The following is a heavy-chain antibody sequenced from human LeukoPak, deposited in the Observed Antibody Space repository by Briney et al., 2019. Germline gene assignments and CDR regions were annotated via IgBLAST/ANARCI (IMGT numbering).Heavy chain of an antibody. CDR2: IYTSGST. CDR1: GGSISSYY. D-gene: IGHD3-22*01. CDR3: ARVTGYMIEDYFDY. Sequence: SETLSLTCTVSGGSISSYYWSWIRQPAGKGLEWIGRIYTSGSTNYNPSLKSRVTISVDTSKNQFSLKLKSVTAADTAVYYCARVTGYMIEDYFDYWGQGTLVTVSS. V-gene: IGHV4-4*07. J-gene: IGHJ4*02.